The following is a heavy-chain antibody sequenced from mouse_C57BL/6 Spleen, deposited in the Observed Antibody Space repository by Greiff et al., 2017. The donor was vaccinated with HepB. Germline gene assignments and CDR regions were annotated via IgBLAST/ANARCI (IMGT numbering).Heavy chain of an antibody. J-gene: IGHJ1*03. CDR3: ARRGYYYGSSTRYFDV. D-gene: IGHD1-1*01. CDR1: GYTFTGYW. Sequence: VQLQQSGAELMKPGASVKLSCKATGYTFTGYWIEWVKQRPGHGLEWIGEILPGSGSTNYNEKFKGKATFTADTSSNTAYMQLSSLTTEDSAIYYCARRGYYYGSSTRYFDVWGTGTTVTVSS. CDR2: ILPGSGST. V-gene: IGHV1-9*01.